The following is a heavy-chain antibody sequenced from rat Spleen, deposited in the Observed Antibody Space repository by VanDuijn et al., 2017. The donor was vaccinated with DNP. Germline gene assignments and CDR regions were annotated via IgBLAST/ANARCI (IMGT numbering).Heavy chain of an antibody. V-gene: IGHV2-17*01. CDR3: TRHEYYFDY. J-gene: IGHJ2*01. CDR2: IYYDGGT. CDR1: GFSLTSYY. Sequence: VQLRETGPGLVQPTQTLSITCTVSGFSLTSYYIQWVRQTPGKGLEWMGIIYYDGGTDYNSAVQSRLSISRDTSKSQVFLEMHSLQPEDTGTYYCTRHEYYFDYWGQGVMVTVSS.